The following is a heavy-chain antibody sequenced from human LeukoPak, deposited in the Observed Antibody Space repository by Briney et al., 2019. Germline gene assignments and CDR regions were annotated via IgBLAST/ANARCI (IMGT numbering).Heavy chain of an antibody. V-gene: IGHV4-59*01. CDR2: IYYSGST. Sequence: PSETLSLTCTVSGGSISSYYWSWIRQPPGKGLEWIGYIYYSGSTNYNPSLKSRVTISVDTSKNQFSLKLSSVTAADTAVYYCARNYDIFYYGMDVWGQGPTVTGSS. CDR1: GGSISSYY. CDR3: ARNYDIFYYGMDV. D-gene: IGHD3-9*01. J-gene: IGHJ6*02.